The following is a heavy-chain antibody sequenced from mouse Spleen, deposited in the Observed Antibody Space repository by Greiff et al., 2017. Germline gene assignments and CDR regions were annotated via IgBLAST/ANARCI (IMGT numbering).Heavy chain of an antibody. V-gene: IGHV1-53*01. CDR1: GYTFTSYW. Sequence: QVQLQQPGTELVKPGASVKLSCKASGYTFTSYWMHWVKQRPGQGLEWIGYINPSNGCTNYNEKFKSKATLTVDKSSSTAYMQLSSLTSEDSAVYECARSGPNGVDYWGQGTTLTVSS. CDR2: INPSNGCT. J-gene: IGHJ2*01. CDR3: ARSGPNGVDY. D-gene: IGHD3-1*01.